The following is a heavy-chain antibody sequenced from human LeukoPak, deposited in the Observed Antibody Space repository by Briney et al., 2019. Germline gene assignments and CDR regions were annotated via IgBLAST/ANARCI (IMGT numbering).Heavy chain of an antibody. CDR3: ARVGREGLDY. J-gene: IGHJ4*02. CDR2: INQDGSEK. Sequence: ETLSLTCAVYGGSFSGYYWSWIRQPPGKGLEWVANINQDGSEKYYVDSVKGRFAISRDNAKNSLFLQMNSLRAEDSAVYYCARVGREGLDYWGQGTLVTVSS. D-gene: IGHD3/OR15-3a*01. V-gene: IGHV3-7*01. CDR1: GGSFSGYY.